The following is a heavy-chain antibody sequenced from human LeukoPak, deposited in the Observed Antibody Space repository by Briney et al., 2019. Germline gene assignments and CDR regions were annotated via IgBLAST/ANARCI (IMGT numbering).Heavy chain of an antibody. CDR2: MNHNSGNT. V-gene: IGHV1-8*02. Sequence: GASVKVSFKASGYTFKNYDINWVRQATAQGLEWVGWMNHNSGNTGFAQKFQDRVSMTRDTSINTAYMELTSLRSGDTAVYYCARATPGGLHGYSFDYWGQGTVVTVYS. CDR3: ARATPGGLHGYSFDY. CDR1: GYTFKNYD. D-gene: IGHD5-24*01. J-gene: IGHJ4*02.